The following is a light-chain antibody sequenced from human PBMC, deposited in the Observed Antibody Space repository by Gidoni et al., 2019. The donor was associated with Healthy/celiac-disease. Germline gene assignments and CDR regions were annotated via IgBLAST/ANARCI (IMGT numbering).Light chain of an antibody. Sequence: DIQMTKSPSSLSASVGDRVTITCRASQSISSYLNWYQQKPGKAPKLLIYAASSLQSGVPSRFSGSGSGTDFTLTISSLQPDDFATYYCQQSYSTLITFGQGTRLEIK. J-gene: IGKJ5*01. V-gene: IGKV1-39*01. CDR2: AAS. CDR3: QQSYSTLIT. CDR1: QSISSY.